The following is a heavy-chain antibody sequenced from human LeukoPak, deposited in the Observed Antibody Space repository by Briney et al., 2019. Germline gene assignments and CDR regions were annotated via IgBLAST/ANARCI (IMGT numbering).Heavy chain of an antibody. D-gene: IGHD3-16*02. CDR2: IYSDNT. CDR1: GFTVSSNS. Sequence: PGGSLRLSCTVSGFTVSSNSMSWVRQAPGKGLEWVSFIYSDNTHYSDSVKGRFTISRDNSKNTLYLQMNSLRAEDTAVYYCARDENGYVWGSFRAWGQGTLVTVSS. J-gene: IGHJ5*02. CDR3: ARDENGYVWGSFRA. V-gene: IGHV3-53*01.